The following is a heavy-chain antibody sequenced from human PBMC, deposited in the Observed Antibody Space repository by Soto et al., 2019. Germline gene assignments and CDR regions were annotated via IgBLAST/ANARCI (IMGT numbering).Heavy chain of an antibody. Sequence: PSETLSLTCTVSGGSIMSYYWSWIRQSPGKGLEWIGYIYYSGTTNYNPTLNSRVTMSVDTSKNQFSLKLSSVTAADTAVYYCARAPYYDYVWGENLFDPWGQGTLVTVSS. CDR2: IYYSGTT. CDR1: GGSIMSYY. CDR3: ARAPYYDYVWGENLFDP. V-gene: IGHV4-59*01. D-gene: IGHD3-16*01. J-gene: IGHJ5*02.